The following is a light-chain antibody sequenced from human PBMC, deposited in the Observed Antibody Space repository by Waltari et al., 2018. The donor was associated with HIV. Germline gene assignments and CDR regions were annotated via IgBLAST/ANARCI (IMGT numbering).Light chain of an antibody. CDR2: EGS. J-gene: IGLJ2*01. V-gene: IGLV2-23*01. CDR1: STDVGSYNL. Sequence: QSALTHPASVSGSPGQSITISCTGTSTDVGSYNLVSWYQQHPGKAPKLIIYEGSRRPSVVSTRFSASKSGNSASLRISGLQAEDEADYYCCSYAGSNTWVFGGVTKLTVL. CDR3: CSYAGSNTWV.